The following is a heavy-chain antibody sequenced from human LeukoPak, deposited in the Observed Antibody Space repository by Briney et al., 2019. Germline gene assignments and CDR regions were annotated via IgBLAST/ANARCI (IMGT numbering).Heavy chain of an antibody. D-gene: IGHD1-26*01. J-gene: IGHJ4*02. Sequence: ASVKVSCKASGYTFTGYYMHWVRQAPGQGLEWMGRINPNSGGTNYAQKFQGRVTMTRDTSISTVYMELSSLRSEDTAVYYCARSGVGARGMGKFDYWGQGTLVTVSS. CDR3: ARSGVGARGMGKFDY. V-gene: IGHV1-2*06. CDR2: INPNSGGT. CDR1: GYTFTGYY.